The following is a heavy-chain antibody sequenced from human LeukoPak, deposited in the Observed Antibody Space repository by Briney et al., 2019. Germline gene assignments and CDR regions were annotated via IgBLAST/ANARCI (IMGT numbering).Heavy chain of an antibody. CDR1: VFTFSSYV. J-gene: IGHJ5*01. CDR2: INSNIGTT. Sequence: GRSLRLSCAASVFTFSSYVIGWVRHPPAKGMEWVSTINSNIGTTSYAAYVRGRFTIYRENSKNTLYLQVNTLRADDTATYYCARPISGGLAVTDDWFLPWGEGPLVVVS. CDR3: ARPISGGLAVTDDWFLP. D-gene: IGHD6-19*01. V-gene: IGHV3-23*01.